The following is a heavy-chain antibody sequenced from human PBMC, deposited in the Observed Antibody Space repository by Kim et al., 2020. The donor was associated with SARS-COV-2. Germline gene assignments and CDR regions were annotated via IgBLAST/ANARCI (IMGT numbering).Heavy chain of an antibody. CDR2: INHSGST. J-gene: IGHJ5*02. V-gene: IGHV4-34*01. D-gene: IGHD3-16*02. CDR1: GGSFSGYY. Sequence: SETLSLTCAVYGGSFSGYYWSWIRQPPGKGLEWIGEINHSGSTNYNPSLKSRVTISVDTSKNQFSLKLSSVTAADTAVYYCARGGSYYDYVWGSYRRDNWFDPWGQGTLVTVSS. CDR3: ARGGSYYDYVWGSYRRDNWFDP.